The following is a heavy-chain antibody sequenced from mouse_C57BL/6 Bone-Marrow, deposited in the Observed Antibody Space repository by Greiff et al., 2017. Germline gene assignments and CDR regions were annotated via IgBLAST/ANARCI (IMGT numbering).Heavy chain of an antibody. CDR1: GYTFTDYY. V-gene: IGHV1-76*01. CDR3: ARGGYGSSYWYFDV. CDR2: IYPGSGNT. J-gene: IGHJ1*03. Sequence: VKLVESGAELVRPGASVKLSCKASGYTFTDYYINWVKQRPGQGLEWIARIYPGSGNTYYNEKFKGKAKLTAEKSSSTAYMQLSSLTSEDSAVYFCARGGYGSSYWYFDVWGTGTTVTVSS. D-gene: IGHD1-1*01.